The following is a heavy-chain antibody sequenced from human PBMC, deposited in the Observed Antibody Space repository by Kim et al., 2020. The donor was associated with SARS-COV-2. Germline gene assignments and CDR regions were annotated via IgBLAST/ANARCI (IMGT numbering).Heavy chain of an antibody. Sequence: GGSLRLSCAASGFTFSSYGMHWVRQAPGKGLEWVAVIWYDGSNKYYADSVKGRFTISRDNSKNTLYLQMNSLRAEDTAVYYCARDGWSSSSMIVVVTPDYWGQGTLVTVSS. CDR2: IWYDGSNK. CDR3: ARDGWSSSSMIVVVTPDY. D-gene: IGHD3-22*01. J-gene: IGHJ4*02. V-gene: IGHV3-33*01. CDR1: GFTFSSYG.